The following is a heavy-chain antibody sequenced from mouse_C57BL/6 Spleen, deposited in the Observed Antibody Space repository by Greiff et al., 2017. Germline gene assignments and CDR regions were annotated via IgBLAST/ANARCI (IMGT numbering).Heavy chain of an antibody. CDR2: ISSGSSTI. D-gene: IGHD2-4*01. Sequence: EVHLVESGGGLEKPGGSLKLSCAASGFTFSDYGMHWVRQAPEKGLEWVAYISSGSSTIYYADTVKGRFTISRDNAKNTLFLQMTSLRSEDTAMYYCARIYDYDPWFACWGQGTLVTVSA. CDR1: GFTFSDYG. CDR3: ARIYDYDPWFAC. J-gene: IGHJ3*01. V-gene: IGHV5-17*01.